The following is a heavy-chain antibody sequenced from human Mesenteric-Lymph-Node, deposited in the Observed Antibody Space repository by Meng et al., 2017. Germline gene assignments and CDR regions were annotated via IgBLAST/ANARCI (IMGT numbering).Heavy chain of an antibody. Sequence: ASALVSCKASGYTSTGYYMHRVRQAPGQGLEWMGWINPNSGGTNYAQKVQGRITMTRDTSISTAYMDLSRLRSDDTAVYYCARDWDSGWYDVFDIWGQGTMVTVSS. CDR3: ARDWDSGWYDVFDI. D-gene: IGHD6-19*01. CDR1: GYTSTGYY. J-gene: IGHJ3*02. V-gene: IGHV1-2*02. CDR2: INPNSGGT.